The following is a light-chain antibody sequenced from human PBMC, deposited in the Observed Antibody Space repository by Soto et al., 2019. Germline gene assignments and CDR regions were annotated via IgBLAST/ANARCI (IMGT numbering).Light chain of an antibody. V-gene: IGKV1-13*02. Sequence: AFPLPQSPSSLSASVGDRVTITCRASQGISSALAWYHKKPGKAPQLLIYDASTLESGVPTRFSGSGSGTDFSLTINSLHPEDFATYSWQQVNSYCSPAFGGRTKVDIK. J-gene: IGKJ4*01. CDR1: QGISSA. CDR3: QQVNSYCSPA. CDR2: DAS.